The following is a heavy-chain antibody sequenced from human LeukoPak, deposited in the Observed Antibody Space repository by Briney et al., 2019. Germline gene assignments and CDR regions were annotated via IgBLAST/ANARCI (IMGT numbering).Heavy chain of an antibody. J-gene: IGHJ6*02. CDR2: GFHSGST. CDR1: GGSTNSRVYY. D-gene: IGHD6-19*01. Sequence: SETLSLTCTVSGGSTNSRVYYWGWIRQPPGKGLEWIGSGFHSGSTYYNPSLKSRVTISVDKSKNQFSLKLSSVTAADTAVYYCARDPPKYSSGWYAPNPRYGMDVWGQGTTVTVSS. V-gene: IGHV4-39*07. CDR3: ARDPPKYSSGWYAPNPRYGMDV.